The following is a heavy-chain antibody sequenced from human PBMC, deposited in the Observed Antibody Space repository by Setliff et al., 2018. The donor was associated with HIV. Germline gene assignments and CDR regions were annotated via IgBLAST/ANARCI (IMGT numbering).Heavy chain of an antibody. CDR3: AGPRGDEAFDI. Sequence: ASVKVSCKASGGTFSSYAISWVRQAPGQGLEWVGQVITILDITSYAQKFQGRVTITADESTNTMYMELSSLRSDDTAVYYCAGPRGDEAFDIWGQGTMVTVSS. J-gene: IGHJ3*02. CDR1: GGTFSSYA. D-gene: IGHD3-10*01. V-gene: IGHV1-69*10. CDR2: VITILDIT.